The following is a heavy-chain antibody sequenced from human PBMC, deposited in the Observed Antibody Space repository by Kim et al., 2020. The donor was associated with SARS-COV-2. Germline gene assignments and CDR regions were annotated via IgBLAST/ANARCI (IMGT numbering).Heavy chain of an antibody. CDR1: GGSISSYY. J-gene: IGHJ3*02. Sequence: SETLSLTCTVSGGSISSYYWSWIRQPPGKGLEWIGYIYYSGSTNYNPSLKSRVTISVDTSKNQFSLKLSSVTAADTAVYYCARSIYSRDAFDIWGQGTMVTVSS. V-gene: IGHV4-59*01. CDR3: ARSIYSRDAFDI. CDR2: IYYSGST. D-gene: IGHD6-13*01.